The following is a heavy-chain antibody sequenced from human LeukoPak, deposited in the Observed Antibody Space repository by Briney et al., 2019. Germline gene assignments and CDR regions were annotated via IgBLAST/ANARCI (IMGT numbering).Heavy chain of an antibody. Sequence: PGGSLRLSCAASGFTFSSAWMSWVRQAPGKGLEWVGRIKSKTDGGTADYAAPVKGRFTISRDDSKNTLYLQMNSLKTEDTAVYYCTMKLPDAFDIWGQGTMVTVSS. D-gene: IGHD2-15*01. J-gene: IGHJ3*02. V-gene: IGHV3-15*01. CDR1: GFTFSSAW. CDR3: TMKLPDAFDI. CDR2: IKSKTDGGTA.